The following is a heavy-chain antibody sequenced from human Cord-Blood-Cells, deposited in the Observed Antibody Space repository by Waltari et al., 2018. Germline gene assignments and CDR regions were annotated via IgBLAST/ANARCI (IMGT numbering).Heavy chain of an antibody. CDR2: IYYSGST. CDR3: AEIATVVTPYYFDY. V-gene: IGHV4-39*01. J-gene: IGHJ4*02. D-gene: IGHD2-21*01. Sequence: QLQLQESGPGLVKPSETLSLTCTVSGSSISSSRNYWGWFRQPPGKGLELIGSIYYSGSTYDNPFLNSRVTISVDTSKTQFSLKLSAVTAADTAVYYCAEIATVVTPYYFDYWVQGTLVTVSS. CDR1: GSSISSSRNY.